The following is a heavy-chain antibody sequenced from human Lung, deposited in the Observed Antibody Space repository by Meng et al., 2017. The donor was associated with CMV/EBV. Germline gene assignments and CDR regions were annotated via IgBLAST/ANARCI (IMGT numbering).Heavy chain of an antibody. J-gene: IGHJ4*02. CDR1: GYTFTSYY. D-gene: IGHD3-10*02. CDR2: INPSGGST. Sequence: ASVKVSCKASGYTFTSYYMHWVRQAPGQGLEWMGIINPSGGSTTYAQKFQGRVTMTRDTSTSTVYMELSSLRSEDTAVYYCARDRYQYYYLHSWGQGTLVTVDS. V-gene: IGHV1-46*01. CDR3: ARDRYQYYYLHS.